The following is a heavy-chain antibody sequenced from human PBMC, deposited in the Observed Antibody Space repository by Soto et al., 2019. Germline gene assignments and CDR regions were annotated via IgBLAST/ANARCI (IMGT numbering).Heavy chain of an antibody. CDR2: IKQDGSEK. CDR3: ARDPGDYYDSSGYYPY. Sequence: TFSSYWMSWVRQAPGKGLEWVANIKQDGSEKYYVDSVKGRFTISRDNAKNSLYLQMNSLRAEDTAVYYCARDPGDYYDSSGYYPYWGQGTLVTVSS. V-gene: IGHV3-7*01. CDR1: TFSSYW. D-gene: IGHD3-22*01. J-gene: IGHJ4*02.